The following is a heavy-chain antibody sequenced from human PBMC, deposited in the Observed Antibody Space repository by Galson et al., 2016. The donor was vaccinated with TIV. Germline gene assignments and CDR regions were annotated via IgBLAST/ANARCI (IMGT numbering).Heavy chain of an antibody. CDR3: AREQNYALDV. CDR2: ISRSGGNS. V-gene: IGHV3-48*02. Sequence: SLRLSCAASGFIFSDHAMNWARQTPGKGLEWISYISRSGGNSFYAESVKGRFTVSRDSLDKSVFLQMNSLRDEDTAVYFCAREQNYALDVWGPGTMVTVSS. D-gene: IGHD1-7*01. CDR1: GFIFSDHA. J-gene: IGHJ6*02.